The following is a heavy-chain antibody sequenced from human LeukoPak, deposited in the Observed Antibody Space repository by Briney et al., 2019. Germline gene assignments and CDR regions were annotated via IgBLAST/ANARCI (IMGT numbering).Heavy chain of an antibody. CDR3: ARAQNQHYYDFWSGYDNWFDP. J-gene: IGHJ5*02. CDR1: GGSISSGSYY. D-gene: IGHD3-3*01. Sequence: SETLSLTCTVSGGSISSGSYYWSWIRQPAGKGLEWIGRIYTSGSTNYNPSLKSRVTISVDTSKNQFSLKLSSVTAADTAVYYCARAQNQHYYDFWSGYDNWFDPWGQGTLVTVSS. V-gene: IGHV4-61*02. CDR2: IYTSGST.